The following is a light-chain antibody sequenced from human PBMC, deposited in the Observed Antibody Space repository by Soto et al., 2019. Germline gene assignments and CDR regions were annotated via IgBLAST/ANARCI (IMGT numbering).Light chain of an antibody. CDR2: GVA. Sequence: EVVLTQSPATLSVSPGERVTLSCRASQSVDYNLAWYQQKPGQAPKLLIYGVATRATGIPARFSGSASGTEFTLTISSLQYEDFANYYCQQYKTWLTFGGGTKVEIK. V-gene: IGKV3-15*01. CDR3: QQYKTWLT. CDR1: QSVDYN. J-gene: IGKJ4*01.